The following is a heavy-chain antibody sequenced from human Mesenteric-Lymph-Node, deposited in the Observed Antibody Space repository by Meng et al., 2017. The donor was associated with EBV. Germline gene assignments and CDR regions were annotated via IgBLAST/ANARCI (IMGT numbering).Heavy chain of an antibody. V-gene: IGHV4-31*03. CDR3: ARALYWKLPSFWFDP. Sequence: QVHPQASAQGPVKPSQPLSLPSTLTGGSTRSGGYYWSWIRQHPGKGLEWIWYIYYSGSTYYNPSLKSRVTISVDTSKNQFSLKLSSVTAADTAVYYCARALYWKLPSFWFDPWGQGTLVTVSS. CDR2: IYYSGST. D-gene: IGHD2-8*02. J-gene: IGHJ5*02. CDR1: GGSTRSGGYY.